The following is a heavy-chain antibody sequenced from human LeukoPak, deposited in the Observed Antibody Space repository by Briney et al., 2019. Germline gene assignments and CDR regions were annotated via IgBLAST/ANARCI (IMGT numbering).Heavy chain of an antibody. CDR2: IIPIFGTA. CDR1: GGTFSSYA. J-gene: IGHJ6*03. CDR3: ARVTLAIRYYYYMDV. V-gene: IGHV1-69*05. Sequence: SVKVSCKASGGTFSSYAISWVRQAPGQGLEWMGGIIPIFGTANYAQKFQGRVTITTDESTSTAYMELSSLRSEDTAVYYCARVTLAIRYYYYMDVWGKGTTVTVSS.